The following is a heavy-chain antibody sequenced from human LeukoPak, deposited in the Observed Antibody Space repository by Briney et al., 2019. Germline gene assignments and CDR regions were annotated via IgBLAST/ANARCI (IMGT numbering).Heavy chain of an antibody. V-gene: IGHV3-53*01. CDR2: IYSDDST. D-gene: IGHD6-13*01. CDR3: ASRPRDAAALDY. Sequence: GGSLRLSCAASEFTFSSYSMNWVRQAPGQGLDWVSVIYSDDSTYYADSVKGRFTISRDNSKNTLNLQMNSLRAEDTAVYYCASRPRDAAALDYWGQGTLVTVSS. CDR1: EFTFSSYS. J-gene: IGHJ4*02.